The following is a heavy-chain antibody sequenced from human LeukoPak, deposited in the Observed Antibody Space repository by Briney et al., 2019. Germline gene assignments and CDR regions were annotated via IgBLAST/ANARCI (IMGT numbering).Heavy chain of an antibody. V-gene: IGHV4-30-4*01. CDR2: IYYSEST. CDR1: GGSISSGDYY. CDR3: ARDRVVTMVRGVIPRRYYGMDV. Sequence: SQTVSLTCTVSGGSISSGDYYWSWIRQPPGKGLEWIGYIYYSESTYYNPSLKSRVTISVDTSKNQFSLKPSSVTAADTAVYYCARDRVVTMVRGVIPRRYYGMDVWGKRTTVTVSS. D-gene: IGHD3-10*01. J-gene: IGHJ6*04.